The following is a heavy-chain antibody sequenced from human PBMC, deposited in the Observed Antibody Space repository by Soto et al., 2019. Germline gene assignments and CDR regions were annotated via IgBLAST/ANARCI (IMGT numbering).Heavy chain of an antibody. Sequence: PGGSLRLSCAASGFTFSSYGMHWVRQAPGKGLEWVAVISYDGSNKYYADSVKGRFTISRDNSKNTLYLQMNSLRAEDTAVYYCAKSLKAARSKEPYYYYGMDVWGQGTTVTVSS. CDR3: AKSLKAARSKEPYYYYGMDV. J-gene: IGHJ6*02. V-gene: IGHV3-30*18. D-gene: IGHD6-6*01. CDR1: GFTFSSYG. CDR2: ISYDGSNK.